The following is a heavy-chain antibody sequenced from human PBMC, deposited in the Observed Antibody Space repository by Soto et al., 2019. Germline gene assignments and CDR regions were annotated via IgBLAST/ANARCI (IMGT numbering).Heavy chain of an antibody. V-gene: IGHV3-73*01. CDR2: IRSEANSYAT. D-gene: IGHD7-27*01. J-gene: IGHJ4*02. Sequence: EVQLVESGGGLVQPGGSLKLSCAASGFTSSGYAMHWVRQASGKGLEWVGGIRSEANSYATAYAASVKGRFTISRDDSKNTTYLQKSSRKTEDTAVYYCRSHWALDYWGQGTLVTVSS. CDR3: RSHWALDY. CDR1: GFTSSGYA.